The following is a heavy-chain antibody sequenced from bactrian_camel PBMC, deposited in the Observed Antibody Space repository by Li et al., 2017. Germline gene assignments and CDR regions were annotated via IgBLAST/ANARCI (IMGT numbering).Heavy chain of an antibody. D-gene: IGHD1*01. CDR3: AASRDGLGSVRRTEFDY. CDR2: IALDGRT. J-gene: IGHJ4*01. V-gene: IGHV3S53*01. CDR1: GDTLSSFS. Sequence: HVQLVESGGGAVQAGGSLTLSCEASGDTLSSFSLAWFRQGVDKKREGVACIALDGRTGYTDSVKGRFTISKDNRQNILHLQMNSLKPEDTAMYYCAASRDGLGSVRRTEFDYWGQGTQVTVS.